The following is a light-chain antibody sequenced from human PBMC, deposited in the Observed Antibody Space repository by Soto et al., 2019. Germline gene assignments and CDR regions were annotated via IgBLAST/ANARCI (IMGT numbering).Light chain of an antibody. Sequence: EIVLTQSPGTLSLSPGERATLSCRASQSVSSSYLAWYQQKPGQAPRLLIYGASSRATGIPDRFSGGGSGTDFPPTISRLEPEDFAVYYCQQSLAFGQGTKVEIK. CDR3: QQSLA. J-gene: IGKJ1*01. CDR1: QSVSSSY. CDR2: GAS. V-gene: IGKV3-20*01.